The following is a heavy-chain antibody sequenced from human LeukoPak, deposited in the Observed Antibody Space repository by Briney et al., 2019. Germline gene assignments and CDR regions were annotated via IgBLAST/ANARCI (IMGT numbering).Heavy chain of an antibody. D-gene: IGHD5-18*01. CDR1: GFTFSSYA. CDR3: ARGSRGYSYG. Sequence: PGGSLRLSCAASGFTFSSYAITWIRQPPGKGLEWIGYIYYSGSTNYNPSLKSRVTISVDTSKNQFSLKLSSVTAADTAVYYCARGSRGYSYGWGQGTLVTVSS. CDR2: IYYSGST. V-gene: IGHV4-59*01. J-gene: IGHJ4*02.